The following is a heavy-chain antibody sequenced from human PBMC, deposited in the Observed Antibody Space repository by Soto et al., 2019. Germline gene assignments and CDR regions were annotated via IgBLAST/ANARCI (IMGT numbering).Heavy chain of an antibody. Sequence: SETLSLTCTVSGGSISGFYWSWFRQPPGKGLEWIASVYNTGSTSYSPSLKSRVTISLDTSKTQFSLKLSSVTAADSAVYFCARHSNDYRKSFDSWGQGSLVTVSS. CDR1: GGSISGFY. CDR2: VYNTGST. V-gene: IGHV4-59*08. D-gene: IGHD5-12*01. J-gene: IGHJ4*02. CDR3: ARHSNDYRKSFDS.